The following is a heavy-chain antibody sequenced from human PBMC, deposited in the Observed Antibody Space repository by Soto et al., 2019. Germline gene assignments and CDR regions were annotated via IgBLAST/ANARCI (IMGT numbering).Heavy chain of an antibody. CDR1: GFTFSSYG. J-gene: IGHJ4*02. CDR3: AIDSVAGTDY. V-gene: IGHV3-33*01. Sequence: QVQLVESGGGVVQPGRSLRLSCAASGFTFSSYGMHWVRQAPGKGLEWVAVIWYDGRNKYYADSVKGRFTISRDNSKNTLYLQMNLLRCEGTAVYYCAIDSVAGTDYLGQGPLVTVSS. D-gene: IGHD6-19*01. CDR2: IWYDGRNK.